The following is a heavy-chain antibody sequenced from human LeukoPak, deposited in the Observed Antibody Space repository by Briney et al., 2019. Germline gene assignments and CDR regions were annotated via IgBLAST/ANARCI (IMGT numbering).Heavy chain of an antibody. V-gene: IGHV3-9*03. D-gene: IGHD5-24*01. CDR1: GFTFDDYA. CDR2: ISWNSGTI. Sequence: GRSLRLSCAASGFTFDDYAVHWVRQAPGKGLEWVSGISWNSGTIAYADSVKGRFTISRDNAKNSLYLQMNSLRAEDMALYYCAKAVEMATTPYFDAFDIWGQGTMVTVSS. J-gene: IGHJ3*02. CDR3: AKAVEMATTPYFDAFDI.